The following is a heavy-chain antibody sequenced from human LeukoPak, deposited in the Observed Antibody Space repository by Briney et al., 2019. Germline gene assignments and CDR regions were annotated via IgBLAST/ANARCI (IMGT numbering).Heavy chain of an antibody. J-gene: IGHJ4*02. CDR1: GFTFGAYT. CDR3: ARDHFFFSSGYFLDY. V-gene: IGHV3-21*01. D-gene: IGHD3-22*01. CDR2: IFSRSESI. Sequence: TGGSLRLSCAASGFTFGAYTINWVRQAPGKGLEWVSCIFSRSESILYADSVKGRFTISSDNAKNSLYLQMNSLRAEDTAVYYCARDHFFFSSGYFLDYWGQGTLVTVSS.